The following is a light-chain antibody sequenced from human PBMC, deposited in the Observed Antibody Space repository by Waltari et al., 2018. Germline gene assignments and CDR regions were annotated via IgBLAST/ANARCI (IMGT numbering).Light chain of an antibody. Sequence: QSVLTQPPSVSGAPGQRVTISCTGSSSNIGAGCDVHWYQQLPGTAPKLLIFGNNNRPSGVPDRFSGSKSGTSASLAITGLQAEDEADYYCQSYDSSLFVVFGGGTKLTVL. CDR3: QSYDSSLFVV. V-gene: IGLV1-40*01. CDR2: GNN. J-gene: IGLJ2*01. CDR1: SSNIGAGCD.